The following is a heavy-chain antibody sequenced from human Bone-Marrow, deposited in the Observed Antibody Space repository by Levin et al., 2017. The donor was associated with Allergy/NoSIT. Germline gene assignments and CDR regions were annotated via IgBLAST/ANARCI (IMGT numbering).Heavy chain of an antibody. CDR2: IGASGDHS. Sequence: RSGGSLRLSCAASGFSFNSHTMNWVRQAPGRGLEWISSIGASGDHSFYADSVKGRFTISRDNSKNMLYLQMNSLRAEDTALYYCSRDRPFSDFDYWGQGSMVTVSS. CDR1: GFSFNSHT. CDR3: SRDRPFSDFDY. V-gene: IGHV3-23*01. J-gene: IGHJ4*02. D-gene: IGHD2/OR15-2a*01.